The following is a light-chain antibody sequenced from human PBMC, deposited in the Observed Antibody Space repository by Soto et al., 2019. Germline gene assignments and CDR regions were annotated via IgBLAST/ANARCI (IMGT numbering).Light chain of an antibody. V-gene: IGKV3-15*01. CDR2: DAS. CDR1: QSVTTK. J-gene: IGKJ5*01. CDR3: QQYNNWPPIT. Sequence: EIVMTQSPATLSLSPGERATLSCRSSQSVTTKVAWHQQKPGQAPRLLIYDASTRPTGTPARFIGSGSGTEFKLTITSLQSEDFALYYCQQYNNWPPITFGQGTRLDIK.